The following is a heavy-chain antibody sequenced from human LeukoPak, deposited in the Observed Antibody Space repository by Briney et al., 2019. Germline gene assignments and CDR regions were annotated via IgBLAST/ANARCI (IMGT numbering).Heavy chain of an antibody. CDR1: GYTFSDYD. V-gene: IGHV1-8*01. J-gene: IGHJ6*03. CDR3: ARVVMEAFYYYYMDV. CDR2: MNPTSGDT. D-gene: IGHD2-21*01. Sequence: ASVKVSCKASGYTFSDYDVNWVRQAPGQGLEWMGWMNPTSGDTGYAQKFQGRVTMTRSMSKNTAYMELSRLRSEDTAVYFCARVVMEAFYYYYMDVWGKGTT.